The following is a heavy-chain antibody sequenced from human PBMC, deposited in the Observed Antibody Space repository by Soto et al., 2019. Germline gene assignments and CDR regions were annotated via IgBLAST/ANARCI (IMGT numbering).Heavy chain of an antibody. V-gene: IGHV5-51*01. Sequence: CKGSGYTFTTYWIAWVRQMPGKGLEWMGMIYPSDSDTRYSPSFQGQVTISADKSINTAYLQWSSLQASDTAMYYCTRLYSGYTGAYWGQGTLVTVSS. CDR1: GYTFTTYW. J-gene: IGHJ4*02. CDR3: TRLYSGYTGAY. CDR2: IYPSDSDT. D-gene: IGHD5-12*01.